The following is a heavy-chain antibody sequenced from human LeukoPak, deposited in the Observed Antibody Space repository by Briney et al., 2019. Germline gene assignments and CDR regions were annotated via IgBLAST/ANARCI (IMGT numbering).Heavy chain of an antibody. D-gene: IGHD2-15*01. V-gene: IGHV4-31*03. Sequence: SETLSLTCTVSGGSISSGGYYWSWIRQHPGKGLEWIGYIYYSGSTYYNPSLKSRVTISVDTSKNQFSLKLSSVTAADTAVYYCVSHSPVLAFDIWGQGTMVTVSS. CDR3: VSHSPVLAFDI. J-gene: IGHJ3*02. CDR1: GGSISSGGYY. CDR2: IYYSGST.